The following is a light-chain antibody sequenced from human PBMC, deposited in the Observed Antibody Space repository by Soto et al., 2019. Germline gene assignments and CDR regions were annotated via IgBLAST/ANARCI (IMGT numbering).Light chain of an antibody. CDR1: QGIGDT. Sequence: EVVMTQSPATLSVSPGEGVTLSCRASQGIGDTLAWYQHKPGQTPRLLIYDTSTRATGVPARFSGSGSGTDFTLTISSLEPEDFAFYYCQQRNNWPLTFGGGTKVDIK. V-gene: IGKV3-15*01. CDR3: QQRNNWPLT. J-gene: IGKJ4*01. CDR2: DTS.